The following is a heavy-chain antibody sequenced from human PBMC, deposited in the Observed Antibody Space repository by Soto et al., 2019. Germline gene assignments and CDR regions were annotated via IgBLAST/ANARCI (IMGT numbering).Heavy chain of an antibody. V-gene: IGHV4-34*01. CDR1: GGSFSGYY. CDR3: ARALPVHSSSRASVNWFDP. CDR2: INHSGST. Sequence: SETLSLTCAVYGGSFSGYYWSWIRQPPGKGLEWIGEINHSGSTNYNPSLKSRVTISVDTSKNQFSLKLSSVTAADTAVYYCARALPVHSSSRASVNWFDPWGQGPLVTVP. J-gene: IGHJ5*02. D-gene: IGHD6-6*01.